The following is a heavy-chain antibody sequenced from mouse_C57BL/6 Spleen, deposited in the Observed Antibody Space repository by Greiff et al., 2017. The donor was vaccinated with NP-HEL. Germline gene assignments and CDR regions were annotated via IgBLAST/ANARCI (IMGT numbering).Heavy chain of an antibody. CDR1: GYAFSSYW. CDR3: ARGGDGYYLDY. CDR2: IYPGDGDT. D-gene: IGHD2-3*01. V-gene: IGHV1-80*01. J-gene: IGHJ2*01. Sequence: VKLQQSGAELVKPGASVKISCKASGYAFSSYWMNWVKQRPGKGLEWIGQIYPGDGDTNYNGKFKGKATLTADKSSSTAYMQLSSLTSEDSAVYFCARGGDGYYLDYWGQGTTLTVSS.